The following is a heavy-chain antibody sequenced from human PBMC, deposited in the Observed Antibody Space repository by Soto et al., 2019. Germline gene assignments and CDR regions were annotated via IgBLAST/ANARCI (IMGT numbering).Heavy chain of an antibody. CDR3: AKGDSGSYDY. CDR1: GFTFSSSA. CDR2: ISGGGYTT. V-gene: IGHV3-23*01. J-gene: IGHJ4*02. Sequence: GGSLRLSCAASGFTFSSSAMSWVRQAPGKGLEWVSSISGGGYTTYYADSVKGRFTISRDNSKNTLYLQMNSLRAEDTAVYYCAKGDSGSYDYWGQGTLVTVSS. D-gene: IGHD1-26*01.